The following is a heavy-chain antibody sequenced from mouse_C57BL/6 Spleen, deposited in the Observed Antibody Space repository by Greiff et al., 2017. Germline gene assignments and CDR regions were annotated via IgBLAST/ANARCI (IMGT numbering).Heavy chain of an antibody. CDR2: INPGSGGT. Sequence: VQLQQSGAELVRPGTSVKVSCKASGYAFTNYLIEWVKQRPGQGLEWIGVINPGSGGTNYNEKFKGKATLTADTSSSTAYMQLSRLTADDSAVYSCGSQLGGFAYWGQGTLLTVSA. D-gene: IGHD4-1*02. CDR3: GSQLGGFAY. CDR1: GYAFTNYL. J-gene: IGHJ3*01. V-gene: IGHV1-54*01.